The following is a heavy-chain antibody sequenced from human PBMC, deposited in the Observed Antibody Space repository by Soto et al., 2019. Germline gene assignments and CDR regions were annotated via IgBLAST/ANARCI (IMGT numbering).Heavy chain of an antibody. D-gene: IGHD2-21*01. CDR3: AKDLEIETAVSEIDY. CDR1: GFTFSTYA. CDR2: ISGSGGNT. J-gene: IGHJ4*01. V-gene: IGHV3-23*01. Sequence: HPGGSLRLSCAASGFTFSTYAMSWVRQAPGKGLEWVSSISGSGGNTYYADSVKGRFTISRDNSKTTLYLQMNSLRAEDTAVYYCAKDLEIETAVSEIDYSGQGTLVTISS.